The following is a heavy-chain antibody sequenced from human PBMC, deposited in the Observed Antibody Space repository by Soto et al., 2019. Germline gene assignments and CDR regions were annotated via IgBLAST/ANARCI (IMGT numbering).Heavy chain of an antibody. Sequence: QVQLQESGPGLVKPSETLSLTCTVSGGSISSYYWSWIRQPPGKGLEWIGYIYYSGSTNYNPSLKSRVTISVDTSKNQFSLKMSSATAADTALYYCARLATRYYFDYWGQGTLATVSS. CDR3: ARLATRYYFDY. V-gene: IGHV4-59*01. D-gene: IGHD1-1*01. J-gene: IGHJ4*02. CDR2: IYYSGST. CDR1: GGSISSYY.